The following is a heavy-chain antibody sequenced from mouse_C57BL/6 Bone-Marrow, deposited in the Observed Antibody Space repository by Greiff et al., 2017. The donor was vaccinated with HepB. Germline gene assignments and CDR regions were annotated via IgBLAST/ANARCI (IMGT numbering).Heavy chain of an antibody. D-gene: IGHD1-1*01. V-gene: IGHV1-50*01. CDR3: ARERNYYGSLDY. CDR2: IDPSDSYT. CDR1: GYTFTSYW. J-gene: IGHJ2*01. Sequence: QVQLQQPGAELVKPGASVKLSCKASGYTFTSYWMQWVKQRPGQGLEWIGEIDPSDSYTNYNQKFNGKATLTVDTSSSTAYMQLSSLTSEDSAVYYCARERNYYGSLDYWGQGTTLTVSS.